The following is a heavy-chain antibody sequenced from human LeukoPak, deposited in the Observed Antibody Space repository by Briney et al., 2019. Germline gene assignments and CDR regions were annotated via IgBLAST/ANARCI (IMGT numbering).Heavy chain of an antibody. V-gene: IGHV4-39*07. CDR1: GGSISSSSHS. CDR2: IYYSGST. D-gene: IGHD1-26*01. CDR3: ARSPRGSYFLDY. Sequence: SETLSLTCSVSGGSISSSSHSWGWIRQSPGKGLEWIGSIYYSGSTFYNPSLESRVTISVDTSKNQFSLKLSSVTAADTAVYYCARSPRGSYFLDYWGQGTLVTVSS. J-gene: IGHJ4*02.